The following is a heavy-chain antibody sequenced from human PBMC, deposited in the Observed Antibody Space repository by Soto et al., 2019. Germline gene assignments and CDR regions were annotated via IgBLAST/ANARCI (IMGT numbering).Heavy chain of an antibody. Sequence: PGGSLRLSCAASGFTFSSYAMSWVRQAPGKGLEWVSAISGSGGSTYYADSVKGRFTISRDNSKNTLYLQMNSLRAEDTAVYYCARGERGYSYGRFDYWGQGILVTVSS. V-gene: IGHV3-23*01. D-gene: IGHD3-10*01. J-gene: IGHJ4*02. CDR2: ISGSGGST. CDR1: GFTFSSYA. CDR3: ARGERGYSYGRFDY.